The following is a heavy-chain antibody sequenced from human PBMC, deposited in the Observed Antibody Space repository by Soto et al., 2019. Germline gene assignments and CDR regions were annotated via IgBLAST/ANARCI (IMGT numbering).Heavy chain of an antibody. V-gene: IGHV3-30*18. CDR2: ISYHGSNK. Sequence: QVQLVESGGGVVQPGRSLRLSCAASGFTFDSYGMHWVRQAPGKGLEWVALISYHGSNKYYADSVRGRFTISRDNSKNTLYLQMNSLKAEGTAVYYCAKSPFSCYDTGGLFADDFWGQGTLVTVSS. D-gene: IGHD2-8*02. CDR1: GFTFDSYG. CDR3: AKSPFSCYDTGGLFADDF. J-gene: IGHJ4*02.